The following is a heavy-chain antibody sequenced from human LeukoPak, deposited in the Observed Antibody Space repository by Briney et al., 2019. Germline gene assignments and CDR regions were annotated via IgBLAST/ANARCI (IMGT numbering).Heavy chain of an antibody. CDR3: AREAYVLRYFDWPNWFDP. V-gene: IGHV3-30-3*01. J-gene: IGHJ5*02. CDR1: KFMFSAYN. Sequence: GSPRLSCAASKFMFSAYNMHWVRQVPGKGLEWLAIISHDGNTGHYADSVKGRFTISRDNSKDTVDLQMNSLRAEDTAVYYCAREAYVLRYFDWPNWFDPWGQGTLVTVSS. D-gene: IGHD3-9*01. CDR2: ISHDGNTG.